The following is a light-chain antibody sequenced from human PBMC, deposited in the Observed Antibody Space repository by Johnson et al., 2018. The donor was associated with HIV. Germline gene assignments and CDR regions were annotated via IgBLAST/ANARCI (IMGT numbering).Light chain of an antibody. Sequence: QSVLTQPPSVSAAPGQKVTISCSGSSSNIGNNYVSWYQQLPGTAPKLLIYENNKRPSGIPDRFSGSKSGTSATLGITGLQTGDEADYYCGTWDSSLSDYVFGTGTEVTVL. CDR1: SSNIGNNY. V-gene: IGLV1-51*02. J-gene: IGLJ1*01. CDR2: ENN. CDR3: GTWDSSLSDYV.